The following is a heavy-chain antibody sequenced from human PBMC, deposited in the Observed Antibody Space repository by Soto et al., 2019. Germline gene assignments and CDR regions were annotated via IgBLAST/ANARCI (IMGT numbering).Heavy chain of an antibody. V-gene: IGHV3-74*01. CDR1: GFVFTNFW. CDR3: AKDSWYFDL. D-gene: IGHD6-13*01. Sequence: PGGSLRLSCEPSGFVFTNFWMHWVRHVPGKGLVWVARIDTSGHSTNYAESVKGRFTISRDSAKNTVSLQMNSLRVEDTGVYYCAKDSWYFDLWSQGSQVTVSS. CDR2: IDTSGHST. J-gene: IGHJ4*02.